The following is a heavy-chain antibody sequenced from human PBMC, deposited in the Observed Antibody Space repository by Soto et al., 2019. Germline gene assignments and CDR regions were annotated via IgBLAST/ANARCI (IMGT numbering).Heavy chain of an antibody. CDR2: IDPRDSST. Sequence: PGESLKISGKGYVCSFTRNWITWVRQMPGKGLEWMGRIDPRDSSTDYSPSFQGHVTISADKSISTAYLQWSSLKASDSAIYFCARGHGWVDYWGQGTLVTVSS. D-gene: IGHD6-19*01. J-gene: IGHJ4*02. CDR1: VCSFTRNW. V-gene: IGHV5-10-1*01. CDR3: ARGHGWVDY.